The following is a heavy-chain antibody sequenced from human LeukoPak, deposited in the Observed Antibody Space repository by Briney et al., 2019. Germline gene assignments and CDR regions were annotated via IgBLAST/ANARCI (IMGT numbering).Heavy chain of an antibody. CDR3: AKDRYNWNYGGVDY. D-gene: IGHD1-7*01. J-gene: IGHJ4*01. CDR1: GFTFDSYA. CDR2: ISASGYNA. V-gene: IGHV3-23*01. Sequence: PGGSLRLSCAASGFTFDSYAMSWVRQAPGKGLEWVSAISASGYNAYYADSVKGRFTISRDTSKNTLYLQMNSLGAEDTAIYYCAKDRYNWNYGGVDYWGHGTLVTVSS.